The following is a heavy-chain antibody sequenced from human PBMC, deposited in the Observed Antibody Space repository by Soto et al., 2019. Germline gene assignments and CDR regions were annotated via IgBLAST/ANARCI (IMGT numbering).Heavy chain of an antibody. Sequence: SETLSLTCTVSGGSISSGDYYWSWIRQPPVKGLQWIGYIYYSGSTYYNPSLKSRVTISVDTSKNQFSLKLSSVTAADTAVYYCARDLVRGTLGVVVIPNRDYYYYGMDVWGQGTTVTVSS. CDR3: ARDLVRGTLGVVVIPNRDYYYYGMDV. V-gene: IGHV4-30-4*01. J-gene: IGHJ6*02. D-gene: IGHD3-22*01. CDR1: GGSISSGDYY. CDR2: IYYSGST.